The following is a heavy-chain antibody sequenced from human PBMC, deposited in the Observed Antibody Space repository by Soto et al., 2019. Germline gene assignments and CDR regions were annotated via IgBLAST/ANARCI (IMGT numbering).Heavy chain of an antibody. CDR3: ASLYSSSWYVGPLNY. J-gene: IGHJ4*02. CDR1: GGSISSGGYY. Sequence: SETLSLTCTVSGGSISSGGYYWSWIRQHPGKGLEWIGYIYYSGSTYYNPSLKSRVTISVDTSKNQFSLKLSSVTAAATAVYYCASLYSSSWYVGPLNYWGQGTLVTVSS. V-gene: IGHV4-31*03. CDR2: IYYSGST. D-gene: IGHD6-13*01.